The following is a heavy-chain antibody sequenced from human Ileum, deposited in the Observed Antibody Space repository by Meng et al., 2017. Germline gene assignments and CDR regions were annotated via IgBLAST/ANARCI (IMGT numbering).Heavy chain of an antibody. V-gene: IGHV3-21*01. J-gene: IGHJ4*02. CDR3: AGGRPRRAEGAAACDY. D-gene: IGHD6-13*01. Sequence: ADSVKGRFTISRDNAKNSLYLPMNSLRAEDTAVYYWAGGRPRRAEGAAACDYWGQGTLVTXSS.